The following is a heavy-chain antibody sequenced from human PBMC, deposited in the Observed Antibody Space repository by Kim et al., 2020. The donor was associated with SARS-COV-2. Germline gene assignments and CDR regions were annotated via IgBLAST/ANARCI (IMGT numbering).Heavy chain of an antibody. CDR1: GYTFTSYG. J-gene: IGHJ4*02. V-gene: IGHV1-18*04. CDR3: AGGERYYDFWSGYYY. Sequence: ASVKVSCKASGYTFTSYGISWVRQAPGQGLEWMGWISAYNGNTNYAQKLQGRVTMTTDTSTSTAYMELRSLRSDDTAVYYCAGGERYYDFWSGYYYWGQGTLVTVSS. CDR2: ISAYNGNT. D-gene: IGHD3-3*01.